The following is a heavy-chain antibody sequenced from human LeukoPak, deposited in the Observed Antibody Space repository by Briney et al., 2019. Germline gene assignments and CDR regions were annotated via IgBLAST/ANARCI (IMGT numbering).Heavy chain of an antibody. CDR3: ARDYGSGSYIGY. J-gene: IGHJ4*02. V-gene: IGHV1-2*02. D-gene: IGHD3-10*01. CDR2: INPNSGGT. Sequence: ASVKVSCKASGYTFTGYYMHWVRQAPGQRLEWMGWINPNSGGTNYAQKFQGRVTMTRDTSISTAYMELSRLRSDDTAVYYCARDYGSGSYIGYWGQGTLVTVSS. CDR1: GYTFTGYY.